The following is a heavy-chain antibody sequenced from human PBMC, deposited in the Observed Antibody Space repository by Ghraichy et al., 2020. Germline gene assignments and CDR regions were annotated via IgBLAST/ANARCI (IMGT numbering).Heavy chain of an antibody. CDR3: ARDRDYDTSGYFHY. V-gene: IGHV1-2*02. J-gene: IGHJ4*02. Sequence: ASVKVSCKASGYSFTGYYMHWVRQAPGQGLEWMGWINSNSGGTNYAQKFQGRVSMTRDTSINTTYMELSRLRSDDTAVFYCARDRDYDTSGYFHYWGQGTLVTVSS. CDR1: GYSFTGYY. CDR2: INSNSGGT. D-gene: IGHD3-22*01.